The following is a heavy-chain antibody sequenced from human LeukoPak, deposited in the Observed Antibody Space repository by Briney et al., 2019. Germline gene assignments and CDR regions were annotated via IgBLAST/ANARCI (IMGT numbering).Heavy chain of an antibody. D-gene: IGHD6-6*01. Sequence: SGGSLRLSCAASGFTFGSYAMSWVRQAPGKGLEWVSAISGSGGSTYYADSVKGRFTISRDNSKNTLYLQMNSLRAEDTAVYYCAKEVSHYYYYGMDVWGQGTTVTVSS. J-gene: IGHJ6*02. CDR3: AKEVSHYYYYGMDV. CDR1: GFTFGSYA. CDR2: ISGSGGST. V-gene: IGHV3-23*01.